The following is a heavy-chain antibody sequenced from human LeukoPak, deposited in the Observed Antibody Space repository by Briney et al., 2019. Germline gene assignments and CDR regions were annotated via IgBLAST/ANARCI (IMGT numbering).Heavy chain of an antibody. CDR2: IKPDGSEK. Sequence: GGSLRLSCAASGFTFSNYWMSWVRQAPGKGLEWVANIKPDGSEKYYVDSVKGRFTISRDNAKNSLYLQMNSLRAEDTAVYYCAKDHFGVVTPVYMDVWGKGTTVTVSS. D-gene: IGHD3-3*01. CDR1: GFTFSNYW. J-gene: IGHJ6*03. CDR3: AKDHFGVVTPVYMDV. V-gene: IGHV3-7*01.